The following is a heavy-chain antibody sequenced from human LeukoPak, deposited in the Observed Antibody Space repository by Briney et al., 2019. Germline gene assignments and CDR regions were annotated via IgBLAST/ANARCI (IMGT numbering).Heavy chain of an antibody. V-gene: IGHV4-39*01. CDR1: GGSISSSSYY. CDR2: IYYSGST. D-gene: IGHD3-10*01. J-gene: IGHJ4*02. CDR3: ARLYGSGTR. Sequence: SETLSLTCTVSGGSISSSSYYWGWIRQPPGKGLEWIGSIYYSGSTYYNPSLKSRVTISVDTSKNQFSLKLSPVTAADTAVYYCARLYGSGTRWGQGTLVTVSP.